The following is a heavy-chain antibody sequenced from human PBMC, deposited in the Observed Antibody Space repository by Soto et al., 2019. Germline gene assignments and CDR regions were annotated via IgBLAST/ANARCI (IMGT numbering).Heavy chain of an antibody. J-gene: IGHJ4*02. D-gene: IGHD6-19*01. Sequence: QVQLVESGGGVVQPGRSLRLSCAASGFTFSSYGMHWVRQAPGKGLEWVAVISYDGSNKYYADSVKGRFTISRDNSKNTLYLQMNSLRAEDTAVYYCVRGAVAGYWGQGTLVTVSS. V-gene: IGHV3-30*03. CDR3: VRGAVAGY. CDR2: ISYDGSNK. CDR1: GFTFSSYG.